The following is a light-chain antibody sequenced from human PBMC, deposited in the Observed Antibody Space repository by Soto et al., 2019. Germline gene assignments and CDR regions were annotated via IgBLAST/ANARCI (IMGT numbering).Light chain of an antibody. J-gene: IGLJ1*01. Sequence: QPAPESGARGQSTTTSCPGSSRDVGGYNYVSWYQQHPGKAPKLMIYEVSNRPSGVSNRFSGSKSGNTASLTISGLQAEDDSDYYCSPYTRSSCLYLFGTGIEGT. CDR3: SPYTRSSCLYL. CDR2: EVS. V-gene: IGLV2-14*01. CDR1: SRDVGGYNY.